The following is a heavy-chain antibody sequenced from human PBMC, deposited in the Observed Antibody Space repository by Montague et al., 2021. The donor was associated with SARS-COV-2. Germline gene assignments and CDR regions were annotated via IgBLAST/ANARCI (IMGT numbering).Heavy chain of an antibody. J-gene: IGHJ4*02. CDR2: ISSSVSTI. CDR3: ARAVPYVFRPLKYFDY. CDR1: GFTFSSYE. Sequence: SLRLSCAASGFTFSSYEMNWVRQAPGKGLEWVSYISSSVSTIYXXXSXXXRFPISRDNAKNSLYLQMNGLRAEDTAVYYCARAVPYVFRPLKYFDYWGQGTLVTVSS. D-gene: IGHD3-16*01. V-gene: IGHV3-48*03.